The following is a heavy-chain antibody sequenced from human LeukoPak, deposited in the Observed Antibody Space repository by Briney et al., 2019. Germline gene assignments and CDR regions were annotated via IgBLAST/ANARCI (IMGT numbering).Heavy chain of an antibody. CDR3: ARESGAFSPFGF. V-gene: IGHV4-4*02. CDR2: VHLSGAS. J-gene: IGHJ1*01. D-gene: IGHD1-26*01. CDR1: GGSILSTNW. Sequence: SGTLSLTCAVSGGSILSTNWWSWVRQPPGRGLEWIGEVHLSGASNYNPSLKSRVNMSIDKSRNQLSLELTSVTAVDTAMYYCARESGAFSPFGFWGQGTLVTVSS.